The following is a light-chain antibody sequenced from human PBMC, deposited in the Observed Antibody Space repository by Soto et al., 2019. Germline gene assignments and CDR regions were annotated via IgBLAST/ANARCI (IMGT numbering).Light chain of an antibody. J-gene: IGKJ1*01. CDR2: DAS. Sequence: DIQMTQSPSTLSASVGDRVTITCRASQSISTWLAWYQQKPGTAPKLLIFDASTLQSGVPSRFSGSGSGKQFTLTISRLQPDDFATYYCQQYNTFSTFGQGTKVEIK. V-gene: IGKV1-5*01. CDR1: QSISTW. CDR3: QQYNTFST.